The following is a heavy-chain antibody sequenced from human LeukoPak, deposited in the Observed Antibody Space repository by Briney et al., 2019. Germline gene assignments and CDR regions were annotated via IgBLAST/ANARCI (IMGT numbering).Heavy chain of an antibody. Sequence: VSVKVSCKASGYTFITYTIHWVRQAPGQRLEWMGWINAGNGNTKYSQKFQGRVTISRDTSATTAYMELSSLRSEDTAVYYCARDPDPQYGSGSYYPNWFDPWGQGTLVTVSS. CDR2: INAGNGNT. J-gene: IGHJ5*02. V-gene: IGHV1-3*01. CDR3: ARDPDPQYGSGSYYPNWFDP. D-gene: IGHD3-10*01. CDR1: GYTFITYT.